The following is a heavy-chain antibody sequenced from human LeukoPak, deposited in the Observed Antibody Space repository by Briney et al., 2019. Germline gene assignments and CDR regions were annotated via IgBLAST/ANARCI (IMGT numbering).Heavy chain of an antibody. D-gene: IGHD6-6*01. CDR2: IYTSGST. J-gene: IGHJ4*02. Sequence: SETLSLTCTISAGSISSDYWSWIRQPAGKGREWIGRIYTSGSTNYNPSLKSRATISVDTSKNQSSLKLSSVTAADTAVYYCARWGSSSAADYWGQGTLVTVSS. CDR1: AGSISSDY. V-gene: IGHV4-4*07. CDR3: ARWGSSSAADY.